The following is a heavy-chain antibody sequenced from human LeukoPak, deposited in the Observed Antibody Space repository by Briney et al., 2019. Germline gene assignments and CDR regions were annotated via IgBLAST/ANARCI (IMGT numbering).Heavy chain of an antibody. V-gene: IGHV3-53*01. Sequence: GGSLRLSCAASGFTVSSNYMSWVRQAPGKGLEWVSVINSGGSTYYADSVKGRFTISRDNSKNTLYLQMNSLRAEDTAVYYCASEGIVVVPAAPSYMDVWGKGTTVTVSS. D-gene: IGHD2-2*01. J-gene: IGHJ6*03. CDR2: INSGGST. CDR1: GFTVSSNY. CDR3: ASEGIVVVPAAPSYMDV.